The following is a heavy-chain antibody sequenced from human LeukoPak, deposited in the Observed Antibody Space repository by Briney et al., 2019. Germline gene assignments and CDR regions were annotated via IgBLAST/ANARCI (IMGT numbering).Heavy chain of an antibody. CDR3: AKRAVVIRVILVGFHKEAYYFDS. Sequence: GGSLRLSCAVSGITLSNYGMSWVRQAPGKGLEWVAGISGSGGSTNFADSVKGRFTISRVNPRNTLYLQMNSLRAEDTAVYFCAKRAVVIRVILVGFHKEAYYFDSWGQGALVTVSS. D-gene: IGHD3-22*01. V-gene: IGHV3-23*01. CDR2: ISGSGGST. CDR1: GITLSNYG. J-gene: IGHJ4*02.